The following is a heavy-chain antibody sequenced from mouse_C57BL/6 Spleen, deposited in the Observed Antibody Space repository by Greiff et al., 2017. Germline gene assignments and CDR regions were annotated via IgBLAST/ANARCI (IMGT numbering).Heavy chain of an antibody. CDR1: GYSITSGYY. Sequence: EVKLQESGPGLVTPSQSLSLTCSVTGYSITSGYYWNWIRQFPGNKLEWMGYISYDGSNNYNPSLKNRISITRDTSKNQFFLKLNSVTTEDAATKYYARGGSSGPFAYWGQGTLVTVSA. V-gene: IGHV3-6*01. D-gene: IGHD3-2*02. CDR2: ISYDGSN. CDR3: ARGGSSGPFAY. J-gene: IGHJ3*01.